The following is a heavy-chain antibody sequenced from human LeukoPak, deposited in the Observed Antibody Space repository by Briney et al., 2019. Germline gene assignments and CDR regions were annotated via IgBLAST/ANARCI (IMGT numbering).Heavy chain of an antibody. CDR3: ARVARLLWFGESLTASHWFDP. CDR2: FDPEDGET. D-gene: IGHD3-10*01. Sequence: ASVKVSCKVSGYTLTELSMHWVRQAPGKGLEWMGGFDPEDGETIYAQKFQGRVTMTEDTSTDTAYMELSSLRSEDTAVYYCARVARLLWFGESLTASHWFDPWGQGTLVTVSS. CDR1: GYTLTELS. V-gene: IGHV1-24*01. J-gene: IGHJ5*02.